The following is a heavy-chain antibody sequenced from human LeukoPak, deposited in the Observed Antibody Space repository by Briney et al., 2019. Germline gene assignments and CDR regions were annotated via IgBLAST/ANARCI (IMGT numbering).Heavy chain of an antibody. D-gene: IGHD1-7*01. CDR3: AREDWNYSEIYF. J-gene: IGHJ4*02. CDR2: IYYSGNT. CDR1: GGSISSGGYS. Sequence: SETLSLTCAVSGGSISSGGYSWSWIRQPPGKGLEWIGYIYYSGNTYYNPSLKSRVTMSVDTSKNQFYLKLSSVTAADTAVYYCAREDWNYSEIYFWGQGTLVTVSS. V-gene: IGHV4-30-2*03.